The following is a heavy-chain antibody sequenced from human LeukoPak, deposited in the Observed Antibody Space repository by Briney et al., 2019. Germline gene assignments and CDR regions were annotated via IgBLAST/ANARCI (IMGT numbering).Heavy chain of an antibody. V-gene: IGHV3-7*01. D-gene: IGHD3-10*01. J-gene: IGHJ5*02. Sequence: GGSLRLSCAASGFTFISYWMSWVRQAPGKGLEWVANIKQDGSEKYYVDSVKGRFTISRDNSKNTLYLQMNSLRAEDTAVYYCAKGVSGVLLWFGESNWFDPWGQGTLVTVSS. CDR3: AKGVSGVLLWFGESNWFDP. CDR1: GFTFISYW. CDR2: IKQDGSEK.